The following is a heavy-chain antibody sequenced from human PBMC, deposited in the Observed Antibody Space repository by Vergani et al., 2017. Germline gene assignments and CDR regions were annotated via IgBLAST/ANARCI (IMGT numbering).Heavy chain of an antibody. CDR2: ISSSSSYI. Sequence: EVQLVESGGGLVKPGGSLRLSCAASGFTFSSYSMNWVRQAPGKGLEWVSSISSSSSYIYYADSVKGRFTISRDNAKNSLYLQMNSLRAEDTAVYYCASESDSSVSTPFDYWGQGTLVTVSS. CDR3: ASESDSSVSTPFDY. J-gene: IGHJ4*02. CDR1: GFTFSSYS. D-gene: IGHD3-22*01. V-gene: IGHV3-21*01.